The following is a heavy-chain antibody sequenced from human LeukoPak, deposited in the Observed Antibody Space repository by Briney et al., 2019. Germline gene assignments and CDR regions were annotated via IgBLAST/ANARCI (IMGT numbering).Heavy chain of an antibody. J-gene: IGHJ6*03. D-gene: IGHD1-26*01. CDR2: IKSKTDGGTT. Sequence: ETLSLTCTVSGGSINRYYWSWIRQPPGKGLEWVGRIKSKTDGGTTDYAAPVKGRFTISRDDSKNTLYLQMNSLKTEDTAVYYCTTVGVGAPDYMDVWGKGTTVTVSS. CDR3: TTVGVGAPDYMDV. CDR1: GGSINRYY. V-gene: IGHV3-15*01.